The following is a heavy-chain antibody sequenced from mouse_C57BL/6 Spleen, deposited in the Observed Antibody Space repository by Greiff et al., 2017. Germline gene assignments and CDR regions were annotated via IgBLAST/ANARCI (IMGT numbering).Heavy chain of an antibody. D-gene: IGHD4-1*01. CDR1: GYTFTSYW. CDR2: IDPSDSYT. Sequence: VQLQQPGAELVRPGTSVKLSCKASGYTFTSYWMHWVKQRPGQGLEWIGVIDPSDSYTNYNQKFKGKATLTVDTSSSTAYMQLSSLTSEDSAVYYCARPGTGGFAYWGQGTLVTVSA. J-gene: IGHJ3*01. V-gene: IGHV1-59*01. CDR3: ARPGTGGFAY.